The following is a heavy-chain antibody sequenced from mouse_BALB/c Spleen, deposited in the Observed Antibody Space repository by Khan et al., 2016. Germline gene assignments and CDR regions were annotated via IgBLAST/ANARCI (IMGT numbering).Heavy chain of an antibody. D-gene: IGHD1-1*01. CDR2: INTYTGEP. J-gene: IGHJ1*01. CDR3: ARYRYYYGSSKYFDF. V-gene: IGHV9-3-1*01. CDR1: GYTFTNYG. Sequence: QIQLVQSGPELKKPGETVKISCKASGYTFTNYGMNWVKQAPGKDLKWMGWINTYTGEPTYADDFKGRFAFSLETSASTAYLQINNLRNEDTATYCCARYRYYYGSSKYFDFWGAGTTVTVSS.